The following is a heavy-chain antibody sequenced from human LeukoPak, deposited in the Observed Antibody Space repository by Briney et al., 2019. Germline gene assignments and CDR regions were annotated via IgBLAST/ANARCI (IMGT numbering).Heavy chain of an antibody. V-gene: IGHV6-1*01. CDR3: ARGPSYFQH. Sequence: SQTLSLTCAISGDSFSSNSATWNWIRQSPSRGLEWLGRTYYRSKWYKYYAVSVKGRITINPDTSKNQFSLQLNSVTPEDTDVYYCARGPSYFQHWGQGTLVSVSS. CDR1: GDSFSSNSAT. CDR2: TYYRSKWYK. J-gene: IGHJ1*01.